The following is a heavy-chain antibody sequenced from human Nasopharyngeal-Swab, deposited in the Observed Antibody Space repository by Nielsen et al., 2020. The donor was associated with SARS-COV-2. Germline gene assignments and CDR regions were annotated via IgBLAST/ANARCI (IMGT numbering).Heavy chain of an antibody. D-gene: IGHD3-22*01. CDR1: GGSISSYY. Sequence: SETLSLTCTVSGGSISSYYWSWIRQPAGKGLEWIGRIYTSGSTNYNPSLKSRVTMSVDTSKNQFSLKLNSVTAADTAVYYCARETSYYYDSSGYYHWGQGTLVTVSS. J-gene: IGHJ5*02. CDR2: IYTSGST. CDR3: ARETSYYYDSSGYYH. V-gene: IGHV4-4*07.